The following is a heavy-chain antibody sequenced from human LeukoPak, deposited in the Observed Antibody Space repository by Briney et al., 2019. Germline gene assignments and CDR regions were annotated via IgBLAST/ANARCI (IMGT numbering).Heavy chain of an antibody. D-gene: IGHD3-22*01. CDR2: TNPNSGGT. CDR3: ARDRDYYDSSGYYPLDY. J-gene: IGHJ4*02. V-gene: IGHV1-2*02. Sequence: ASVKVSCKASGFTFTNYNMHWVRQAPGQGLEWMGWTNPNSGGTNYAQKFQGRVTMTRDTSISTAYMELTRLRSDDTAVYYCARDRDYYDSSGYYPLDYWGQGSLVTVSS. CDR1: GFTFTNYN.